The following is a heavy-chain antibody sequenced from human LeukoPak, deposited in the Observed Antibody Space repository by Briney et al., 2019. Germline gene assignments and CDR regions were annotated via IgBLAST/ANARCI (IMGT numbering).Heavy chain of an antibody. CDR1: GGSISSGSYY. D-gene: IGHD5-12*01. V-gene: IGHV4-61*02. CDR2: IYTSGST. CDR3: ARDNDIVATIERLSAFDI. J-gene: IGHJ3*02. Sequence: SETLSLTCTVSGGSISSGSYYWSWIRQPAGKGLEWIGRIYTSGSTNYNPSLKSRVTISVDTSKNQFSLKLSSVTAADTAVYYCARDNDIVATIERLSAFDIWGQGTMVTVSS.